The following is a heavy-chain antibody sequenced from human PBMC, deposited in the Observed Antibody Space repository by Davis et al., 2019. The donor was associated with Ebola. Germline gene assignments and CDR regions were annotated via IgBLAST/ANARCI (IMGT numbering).Heavy chain of an antibody. CDR2: IIPILGIA. J-gene: IGHJ4*02. D-gene: IGHD6-6*01. CDR3: ASEYGDY. Sequence: AASVKVSCKASGGTFSSYTISWVRQAPGQGLEWMGRIIPILGIANYAQKFQGRVTMTEDTSTDTAYMELSNLRSEDTAVYYCASEYGDYWGQGTLVTVSS. V-gene: IGHV1-69*02. CDR1: GGTFSSYT.